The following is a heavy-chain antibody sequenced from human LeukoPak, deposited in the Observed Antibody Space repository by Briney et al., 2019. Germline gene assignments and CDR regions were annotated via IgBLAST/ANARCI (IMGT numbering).Heavy chain of an antibody. CDR2: IRYDGSNK. Sequence: GGSLRLSCAASGFTFSSYGMHWVRQAPGKGLEWVAFIRYDGSNKYYADSVKGRFTISRDNSKKKLYLQMNSLRAEDTAVYYCAKGYYGSGTYGWFDPWGQGTLVTVSS. V-gene: IGHV3-30*02. CDR1: GFTFSSYG. J-gene: IGHJ5*02. D-gene: IGHD3-10*01. CDR3: AKGYYGSGTYGWFDP.